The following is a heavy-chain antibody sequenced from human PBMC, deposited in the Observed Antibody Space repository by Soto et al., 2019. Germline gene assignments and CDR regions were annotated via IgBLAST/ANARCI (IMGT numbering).Heavy chain of an antibody. CDR1: GGSISSYY. CDR2: ISHSGSI. J-gene: IGHJ4*02. V-gene: IGHV4-59*08. CDR3: ARGGGPNWGFFIY. Sequence: QVQLQESGPGLVKPSETLCLTCTVSGGSISSYYWSWIRQPPGKGVEWIGYISHSGSIDYNPSLKSRVAISMDTSKNQFSLKLTSVTAADTAVYYCARGGGPNWGFFIYWGQGTLVAVSS. D-gene: IGHD7-27*01.